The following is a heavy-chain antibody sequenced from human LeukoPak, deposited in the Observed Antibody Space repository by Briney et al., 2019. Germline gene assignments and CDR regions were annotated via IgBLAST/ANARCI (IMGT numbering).Heavy chain of an antibody. CDR1: GFTFSSYW. CDR2: IKQDGSEK. Sequence: GGSLRLSCAASGFTFSSYWMSWVRQAPGKGLEWVANIKQDGSEKYYVDSVKGRFTISRDNAKNSLYLQMNSLRAEDTAVYYCARDGGGYCSSTSCYGWGGHNMDVWGKGTTVTVSS. CDR3: ARDGGGYCSSTSCYGWGGHNMDV. D-gene: IGHD2-2*01. J-gene: IGHJ6*03. V-gene: IGHV3-7*01.